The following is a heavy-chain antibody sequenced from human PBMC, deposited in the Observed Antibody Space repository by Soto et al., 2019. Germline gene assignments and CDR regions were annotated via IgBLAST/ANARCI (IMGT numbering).Heavy chain of an antibody. Sequence: QVQLVQSGAEVKKPGSSVKVSCKASGGTFSSYAISWVRQAPGQGLEWMGGIIPIFGTANYAQKFQGRVTNTADESTSTXIMELSSLRSEDTAVDYCAGNPRRYQLLLGSSWFDPWGQGTLVTVSS. CDR1: GGTFSSYA. D-gene: IGHD2-2*01. CDR2: IIPIFGTA. CDR3: AGNPRRYQLLLGSSWFDP. J-gene: IGHJ5*02. V-gene: IGHV1-69*12.